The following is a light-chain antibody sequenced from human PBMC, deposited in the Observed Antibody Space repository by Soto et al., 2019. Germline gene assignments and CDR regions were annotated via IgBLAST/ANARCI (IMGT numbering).Light chain of an antibody. CDR3: QQYGSSPPT. CDR2: GAS. Sequence: IVLTQSPGTLSLSPGERTTLSCRASQSISRYLAWYQQKPGQGPRLLIYGASSRATGTTDRFSGSGSGTDFTLTIKRLEPEDFALYYCQQYGSSPPTFGQGTKVDIK. J-gene: IGKJ1*01. CDR1: QSISRY. V-gene: IGKV3-20*01.